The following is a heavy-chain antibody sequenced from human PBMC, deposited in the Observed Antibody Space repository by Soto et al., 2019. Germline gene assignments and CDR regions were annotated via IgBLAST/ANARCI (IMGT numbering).Heavy chain of an antibody. Sequence: VQLVESGGGLVQPGGSLRLSCAASGFTFSSYSMNWVRQAPGKGLEWVSYISSSSSTIYYADSVKGRFTISRDNAQNSPYLLMNSLRDEDTAVYYCASSWELAHFDSWGQGTLVTVSS. V-gene: IGHV3-48*02. CDR3: ASSWELAHFDS. CDR2: ISSSSSTI. D-gene: IGHD1-26*01. CDR1: GFTFSSYS. J-gene: IGHJ4*02.